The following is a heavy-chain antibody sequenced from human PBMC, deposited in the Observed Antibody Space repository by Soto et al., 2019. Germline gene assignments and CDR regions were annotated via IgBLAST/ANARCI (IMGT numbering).Heavy chain of an antibody. CDR3: ARWSYLDY. J-gene: IGHJ4*02. CDR1: GFSFGSYA. V-gene: IGHV3-23*01. D-gene: IGHD3-3*01. Sequence: GGSLRLSCAASGFSFGSYALSWVRQAPGKGLEWVSTISGSDGKTFYADSVKGRFSISRDTSQSTLYLQMNSLRADDTAMYYCARWSYLDYWGQGTRVPVSS. CDR2: ISGSDGKT.